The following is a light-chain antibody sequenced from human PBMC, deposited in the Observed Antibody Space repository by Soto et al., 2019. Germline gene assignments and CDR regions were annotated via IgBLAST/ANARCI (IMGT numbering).Light chain of an antibody. CDR3: QQSYSTPLT. J-gene: IGKJ5*01. CDR2: AAS. CDR1: QSISSY. Sequence: DIQMTQSPSSLSASVGDRVTITCRASQSISSYLNWYQQKPGKAPKLLIYAASSLQSGVPSRFSGSGSGTDFTLTISSLQPEDFATYYCQQSYSTPLTFGHGTRLETK. V-gene: IGKV1-39*01.